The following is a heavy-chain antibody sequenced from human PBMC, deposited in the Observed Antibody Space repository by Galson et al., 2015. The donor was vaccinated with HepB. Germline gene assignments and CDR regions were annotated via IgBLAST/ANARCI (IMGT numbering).Heavy chain of an antibody. J-gene: IGHJ5*02. CDR1: GFTFSTYG. CDR2: ISYDGSNK. D-gene: IGHD4-11*01. CDR3: AKWATVSTTAGWFDP. V-gene: IGHV3-30*18. Sequence: SLRLSCAASGFTFSTYGMHWVRQAPGKGLEWVAVISYDGSNKYYADSVKGRFTISRDNSKNTLYLQMNSLRAEDTAVYYCAKWATVSTTAGWFDPWGQGTLVTVSS.